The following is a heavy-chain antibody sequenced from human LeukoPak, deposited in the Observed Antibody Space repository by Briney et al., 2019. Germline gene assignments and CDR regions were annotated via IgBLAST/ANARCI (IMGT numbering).Heavy chain of an antibody. Sequence: QTLSLTSALSVDSVSCNSAAWNWSSQSPSRGLDCLGRIFYMSKWSNDYAASVKTRKSNNPDTSKNQFSLQLNTVTPEDTAVYYCARDSVVTATGGFFDQGGEGTLVTVSS. V-gene: IGHV6-1*01. CDR2: IFYMSKWSN. CDR1: VDSVSCNSAA. CDR3: ARDSVVTATGGFFDQ. J-gene: IGHJ4*02. D-gene: IGHD2-21*02.